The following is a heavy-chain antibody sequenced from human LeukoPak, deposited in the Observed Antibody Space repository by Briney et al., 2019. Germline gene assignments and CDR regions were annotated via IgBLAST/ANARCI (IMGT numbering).Heavy chain of an antibody. D-gene: IGHD1-26*01. CDR2: ITSNGDTT. CDR1: GFTFSSYA. CDR3: VKVSSTVGATYFDY. V-gene: IGHV3-64D*06. Sequence: GGSLRLSCSASGFTFSSYAMHWVRQAPGKGLEYISGITSNGDTTYHADSVKGRFTISRDNSKNTLYLQMSSLRAEDTVVYYCVKVSSTVGATYFDYWGQGTLVTVSS. J-gene: IGHJ4*02.